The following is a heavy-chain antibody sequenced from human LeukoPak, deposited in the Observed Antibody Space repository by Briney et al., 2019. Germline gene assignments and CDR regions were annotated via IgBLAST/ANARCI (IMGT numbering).Heavy chain of an antibody. CDR1: GFTFSSYA. D-gene: IGHD5-12*01. Sequence: GRSLRLSCAASGFTFSSYAMHWVRQAPGKGLEWVAVISYDGSNKYYADSVKGRFTISRDNSKNTLYLQMNSLRAEDAAVYYCARGRATTLDYWGQGTLVTVSS. V-gene: IGHV3-30-3*01. CDR2: ISYDGSNK. CDR3: ARGRATTLDY. J-gene: IGHJ4*02.